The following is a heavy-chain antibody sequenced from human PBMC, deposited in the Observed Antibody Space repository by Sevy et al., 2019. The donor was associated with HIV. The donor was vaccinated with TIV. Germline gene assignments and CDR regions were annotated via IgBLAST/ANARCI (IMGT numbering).Heavy chain of an antibody. J-gene: IGHJ4*02. CDR3: VRGGRGRDSSTWLWGDY. CDR1: GFMFSDFY. V-gene: IGHV3-11*01. D-gene: IGHD6-13*01. CDR2: ISSSASTI. Sequence: GGSLRLSCATSGFMFSDFYMNWIRQAPGKGLEWVSYISSSASTIYYADSMKGRFTISRDNAKNALYLQMNSLRADDTAHYYCVRGGRGRDSSTWLWGDYWGQGALVTVSS.